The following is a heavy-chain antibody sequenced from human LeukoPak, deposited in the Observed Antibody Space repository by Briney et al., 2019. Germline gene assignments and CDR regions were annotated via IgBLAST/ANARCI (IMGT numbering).Heavy chain of an antibody. J-gene: IGHJ4*02. D-gene: IGHD1-26*01. CDR2: ISSSDSTI. V-gene: IGHV3-48*03. CDR3: ARGGVGAIDY. Sequence: GGSLRLSCAASGFTFSSYEMNWVRQAPGKGLEWVSHISSSDSTIYYADSVKGRFTISRDNAKNSLYLQMNSLRAEDTAVCYCARGGVGAIDYWGQGTLVTVSS. CDR1: GFTFSSYE.